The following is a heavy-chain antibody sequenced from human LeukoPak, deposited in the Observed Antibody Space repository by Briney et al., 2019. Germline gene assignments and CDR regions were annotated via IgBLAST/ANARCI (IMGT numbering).Heavy chain of an antibody. J-gene: IGHJ2*01. CDR3: AKPLYVGTAMVASYWYFDL. Sequence: GGSLRLSCAASGFTFSSYAMSWVRQAPGKGLEWVSAISGSGGSTYYADSVKGRFTISRDNSKNTLYLQMNSLRAEDTAVYYCAKPLYVGTAMVASYWYFDLWGRGTLVTVSS. CDR2: ISGSGGST. CDR1: GFTFSSYA. D-gene: IGHD5-18*01. V-gene: IGHV3-23*01.